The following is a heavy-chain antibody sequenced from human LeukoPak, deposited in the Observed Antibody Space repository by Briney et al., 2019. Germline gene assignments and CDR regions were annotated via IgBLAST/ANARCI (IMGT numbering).Heavy chain of an antibody. J-gene: IGHJ6*03. Sequence: SETLSLTCAAYSGSFSGYYWSWIRQPPGKGLEWIGEINHSGSTNYNPSLKSRVTISVDTSKNQFSLKLSSVTAADTAVYYCARHLWSGSQFSYYYMDVWGKGTTVTVSS. CDR2: INHSGST. D-gene: IGHD3-3*02. CDR1: SGSFSGYY. V-gene: IGHV4-34*01. CDR3: ARHLWSGSQFSYYYMDV.